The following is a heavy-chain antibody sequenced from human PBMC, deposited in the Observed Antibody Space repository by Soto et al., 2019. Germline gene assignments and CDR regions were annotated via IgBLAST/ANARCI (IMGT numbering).Heavy chain of an antibody. V-gene: IGHV3-53*01. CDR2: IYNYVDT. CDR1: DFNVTDNY. J-gene: IGHJ4*02. Sequence: GGSLRLSCAASDFNVTDNYMHWVRQAPGKGLEWGSVIYNYVDTDYADSVQGRFAISRDKSQNSVYLQMNSLTAADTAVYFCAKAEKALAGIAHFDSWGQGTLVTVSS. CDR3: AKAEKALAGIAHFDS. D-gene: IGHD6-19*01.